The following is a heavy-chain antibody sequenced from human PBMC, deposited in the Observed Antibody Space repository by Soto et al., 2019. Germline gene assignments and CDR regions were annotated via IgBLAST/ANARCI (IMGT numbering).Heavy chain of an antibody. CDR1: GFTFSSSP. D-gene: IGHD3-3*01. V-gene: IGHV3-23*04. Sequence: EVYLVQSGGGWVQPGGSLRLSCAASGFTFSSSPISWVRQVPGKGLEWISAIRNDGGSMYSVDSVKGRCTISRDNYQSRSTLRMKNLRVEDTATYYCVRDRYTMSDFWSAFSGDCGQGAQVIVSS. J-gene: IGHJ4*02. CDR3: VRDRYTMSDFWSAFSGD. CDR2: IRNDGGSM.